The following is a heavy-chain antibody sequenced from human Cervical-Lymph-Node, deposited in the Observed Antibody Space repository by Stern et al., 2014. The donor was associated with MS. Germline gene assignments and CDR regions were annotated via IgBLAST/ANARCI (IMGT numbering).Heavy chain of an antibody. CDR3: LWHSPSMTSDFFDL. V-gene: IGHV2-70*13. CDR2: ILWDGEE. J-gene: IGHJ4*02. Sequence: QVTLRESGPALVKPTQSLTLICSFSGFSLDTSGMGVGWIRQPPGKALEWLALILWDGEEQYSTSLKTRLSISKDTPKNQVVLRMTNMDLDDTATYFCLWHSPSMTSDFFDLWGQGILVTVSS. D-gene: IGHD2-21*01. CDR1: GFSLDTSGMG.